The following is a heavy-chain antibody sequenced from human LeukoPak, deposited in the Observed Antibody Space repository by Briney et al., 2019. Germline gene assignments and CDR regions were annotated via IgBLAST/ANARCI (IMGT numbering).Heavy chain of an antibody. J-gene: IGHJ6*03. CDR2: IYYSGST. D-gene: IGHD3-22*01. V-gene: IGHV4-59*01. CDR3: ARARYYYDSSGYYGVGYYYYYYMDV. CDR1: GGSISSYY. Sequence: SETLSLTCTVSGGSISSYYWSWIRQPPGKGLEWIGYIYYSGSTNYNPSLKSRVTISVDTSKNQFSLKLSSVTAADTAVYYCARARYYYDSSGYYGVGYYYYYYMDVWGKGTTVTVSS.